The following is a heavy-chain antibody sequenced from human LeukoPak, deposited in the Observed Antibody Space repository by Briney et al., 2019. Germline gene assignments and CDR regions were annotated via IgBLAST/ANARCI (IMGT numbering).Heavy chain of an antibody. CDR1: GGSISSGDYY. D-gene: IGHD1-26*01. Sequence: PSETLSLTCTVSGGSISSGDYYWSWIRQPPGKGLEWIGYIYYSGSTYYNPSLKSRVTISVDTSKNQFSLKLSSVTAADTAVYYCARTNIVGARLLDYWGRGTLVTVSS. V-gene: IGHV4-30-4*01. J-gene: IGHJ4*02. CDR2: IYYSGST. CDR3: ARTNIVGARLLDY.